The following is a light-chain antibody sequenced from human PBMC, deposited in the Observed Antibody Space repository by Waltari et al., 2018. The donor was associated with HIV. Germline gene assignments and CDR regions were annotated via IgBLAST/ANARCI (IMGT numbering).Light chain of an antibody. CDR3: SSYTSRSSNTPLT. CDR1: RSDAGGYNY. Sequence: QSALPQPASVSGSPGQSITISCTGTRSDAGGYNYVSWSQQHPGKAPKLMIYEVSNRPSGVSNRFSGSKSGNTASLTISGLQTEDEADYYCSSYTSRSSNTPLTFGGGTKLTVL. CDR2: EVS. V-gene: IGLV2-14*01. J-gene: IGLJ2*01.